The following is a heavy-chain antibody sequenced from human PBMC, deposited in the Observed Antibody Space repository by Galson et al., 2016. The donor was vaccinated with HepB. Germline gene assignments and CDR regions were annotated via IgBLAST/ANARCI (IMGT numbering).Heavy chain of an antibody. CDR1: GGIFSTFG. CDR3: ARVADCGDAYYYYAMDV. V-gene: IGHV1-69*13. D-gene: IGHD4-17*01. CDR2: IIPMFRTP. Sequence: SVKVSCKASGGIFSTFGISWVRQAPGQGLEWMGGIIPMFRTPTYAQKFQGRVTITADEGTRTAYMDLSSLRPEDTALYYCARVADCGDAYYYYAMDVWGPGTTVTVSS. J-gene: IGHJ6*02.